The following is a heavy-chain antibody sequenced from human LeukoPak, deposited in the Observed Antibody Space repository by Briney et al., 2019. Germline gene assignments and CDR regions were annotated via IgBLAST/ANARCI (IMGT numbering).Heavy chain of an antibody. CDR2: ISYDGSNK. Sequence: PGGSLRLSCAASGFTFSSYAMHWVRQAPGKGLEWVAVISYDGSNKYYADSVKGRFTISGDNSKNTLYLQMNSLRAEDTAVYYCARATDSSSSPNDYWGQGTLVTVSS. V-gene: IGHV3-30*04. CDR1: GFTFSSYA. J-gene: IGHJ4*02. CDR3: ARATDSSSSPNDY. D-gene: IGHD6-6*01.